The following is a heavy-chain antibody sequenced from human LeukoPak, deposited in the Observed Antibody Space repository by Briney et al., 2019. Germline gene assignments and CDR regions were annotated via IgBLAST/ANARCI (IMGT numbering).Heavy chain of an antibody. CDR1: GGAISSSSYY. J-gene: IGHJ6*02. CDR2: IFYSGST. CDR3: GRHQTMCCGMDV. D-gene: IGHD3-10*02. Sequence: SEPLPLPSTVSGGAISSSSYYGGGIRPPPGKGLGGIGSIFYSGSTYYNPSLQSRVTISVDTSKNQFSLKLRTVTAAATAVYYCGRHQTMCCGMDVWGQGTTVTVSS. V-gene: IGHV4-39*01.